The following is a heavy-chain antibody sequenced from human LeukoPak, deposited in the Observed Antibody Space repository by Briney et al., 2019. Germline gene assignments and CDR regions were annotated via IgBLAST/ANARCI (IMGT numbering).Heavy chain of an antibody. Sequence: SETLPVTCAVYGGSFSGYYWSWIRQPPGKGLEWIGEINHSGSTNYNPSPKSRVTISVDTSKNQFSLKLSSVTAADTAVYYCARGTMTTVPYCFDYWGEGTRVPLSS. J-gene: IGHJ4*02. CDR3: ARGTMTTVPYCFDY. CDR1: GGSFSGYY. D-gene: IGHD4-17*01. V-gene: IGHV4-34*01. CDR2: INHSGST.